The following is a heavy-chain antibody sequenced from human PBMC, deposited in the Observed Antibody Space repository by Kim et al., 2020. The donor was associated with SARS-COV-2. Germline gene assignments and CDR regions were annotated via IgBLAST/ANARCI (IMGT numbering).Heavy chain of an antibody. D-gene: IGHD2-8*01. CDR3: ARDPLKADGFNGLDS. J-gene: IGHJ4*02. Sequence: GGSLRLSCVASGFTFSRHWMSWVRQAPWKGLEWLANIKEDGSEKGCVDSVKGRFTISRDNAKNSLYLQMNSLRVEDTAIYYCARDPLKADGFNGLDSWGQGTLVTVSS. CDR1: GFTFSRHW. CDR2: IKEDGSEK. V-gene: IGHV3-7*01.